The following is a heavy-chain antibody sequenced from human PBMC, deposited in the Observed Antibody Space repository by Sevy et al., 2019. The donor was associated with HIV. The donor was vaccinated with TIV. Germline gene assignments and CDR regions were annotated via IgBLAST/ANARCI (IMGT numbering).Heavy chain of an antibody. CDR2: INSDSGVT. D-gene: IGHD4-17*01. Sequence: ASVKVSCKASGYIFTDYYIHWVRQAPGQGLEWMAWINSDSGVTNYAQRFQGEVTVTRDTSLSTAYLELIRLRSNDTAIYYCARLTTKPTSDLYGMDVSGQGTSVTVSS. CDR1: GYIFTDYY. J-gene: IGHJ6*02. CDR3: ARLTTKPTSDLYGMDV. V-gene: IGHV1-2*02.